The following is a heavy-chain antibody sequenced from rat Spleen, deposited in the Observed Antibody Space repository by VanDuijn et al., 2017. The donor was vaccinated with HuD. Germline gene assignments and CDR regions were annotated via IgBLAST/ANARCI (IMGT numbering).Heavy chain of an antibody. CDR1: GFSLISYS. Sequence: QVQLKESGPGLVQPSQTPSLTCTVSGFSLISYSVHWIRQPPGKGLEWIAGISSGGNTYHNSVLRSRLSISRDTSKSQVFLKMNSLQTDDTGTYYCTRDTYDFDYWGQGVMVTVSS. V-gene: IGHV2-38*01. CDR3: TRDTYDFDY. CDR2: ISSGGNT. J-gene: IGHJ2*01. D-gene: IGHD2-1*01.